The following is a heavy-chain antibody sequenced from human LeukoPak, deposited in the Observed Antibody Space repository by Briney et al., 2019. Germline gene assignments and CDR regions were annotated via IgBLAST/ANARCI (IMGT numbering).Heavy chain of an antibody. J-gene: IGHJ6*02. D-gene: IGHD5-18*01. Sequence: VASVKVSCKASGYTFTSYGISWVRQAPGQGLEWMGWISAYNGNTNYAQKLQGRVTMTTDTSTSTAYMELRSLRSDDTAVYYCARDRARGYSYDYYYYYGMDVWGQGTTVTVSS. CDR3: ARDRARGYSYDYYYYYGMDV. V-gene: IGHV1-18*01. CDR2: ISAYNGNT. CDR1: GYTFTSYG.